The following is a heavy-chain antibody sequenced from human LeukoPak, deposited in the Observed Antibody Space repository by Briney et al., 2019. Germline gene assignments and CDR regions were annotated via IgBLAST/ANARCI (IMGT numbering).Heavy chain of an antibody. J-gene: IGHJ6*02. D-gene: IGHD5-18*01. CDR1: GFTINNYA. CDR2: TSASGAST. Sequence: GGSLRLSCAVSGFTINNYAMSWVRQAPGKGLEWVSATSASGASTYYADSVKGRFTISRDISKNTLYLQMNSLRDEDTALYYCARHDTAMATDYGMDVWGQGTTVTVSS. V-gene: IGHV3-23*01. CDR3: ARHDTAMATDYGMDV.